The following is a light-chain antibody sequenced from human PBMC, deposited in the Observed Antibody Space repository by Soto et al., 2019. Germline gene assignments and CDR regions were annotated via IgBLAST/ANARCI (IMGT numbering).Light chain of an antibody. CDR1: SSNIGAGYD. V-gene: IGLV1-40*01. Sequence: QSVLTQPPSVFGAPGQRVTISCTGSSSNIGAGYDVHWYQQLPGTAPKLLIYGNSNRPSGVPDRFSGSKSGTSASLAITGLQAEDEADYYCQSYDSSLSGWVFGGGIKVTVL. J-gene: IGLJ3*02. CDR3: QSYDSSLSGWV. CDR2: GNS.